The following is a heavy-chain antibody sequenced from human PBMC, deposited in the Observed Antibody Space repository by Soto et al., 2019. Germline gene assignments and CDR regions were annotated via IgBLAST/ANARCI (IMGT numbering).Heavy chain of an antibody. Sequence: QVQMVQSANEVKEPGASVKVSCKTSGYSFTTHGISWVRQAPGQGLEWVGWVSAYNGDTNYAPRLHDRVTMTTDTSARTAYMELRSLTSDDTAVYYCARDLLTTVTHRDFDHWGQGTLVTVSS. CDR2: VSAYNGDT. CDR1: GYSFTTHG. D-gene: IGHD4-17*01. V-gene: IGHV1-18*01. CDR3: ARDLLTTVTHRDFDH. J-gene: IGHJ4*02.